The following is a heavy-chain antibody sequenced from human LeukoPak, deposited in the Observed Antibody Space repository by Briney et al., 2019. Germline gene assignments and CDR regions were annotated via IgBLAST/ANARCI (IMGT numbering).Heavy chain of an antibody. CDR1: GFTFSSYE. Sequence: GGSLRLPCAASGFTFSSYEMNWVRQAPGKGLEWVSYIGVSGSTIYYAESVKGRFTISRDNAKNSLYLQMNSLRAEDTAVYYCARERYCSSTSCPHGDLDYWGQGTLVSVSS. V-gene: IGHV3-48*03. J-gene: IGHJ4*02. CDR3: ARERYCSSTSCPHGDLDY. D-gene: IGHD2-2*01. CDR2: IGVSGSTI.